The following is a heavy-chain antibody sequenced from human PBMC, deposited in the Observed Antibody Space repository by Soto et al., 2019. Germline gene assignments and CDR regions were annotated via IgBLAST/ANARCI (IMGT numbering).Heavy chain of an antibody. J-gene: IGHJ6*02. CDR3: AASIFYYVMDV. CDR2: IYPGVSDT. V-gene: IGHV5-51*01. Sequence: GESLKISCKGSGYTFTNYWIGWVRQMPGKGLEWMGIIYPGVSDTKYNPSFTGQVTISADKSITTPYLQWSSLKASNTAIYYCAASIFYYVMDVWGQGTTVTVSS. CDR1: GYTFTNYW.